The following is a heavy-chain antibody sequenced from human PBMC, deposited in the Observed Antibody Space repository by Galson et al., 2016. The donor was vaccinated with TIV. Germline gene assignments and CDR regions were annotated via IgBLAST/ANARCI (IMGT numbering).Heavy chain of an antibody. CDR1: GFTFSSYA. V-gene: IGHV3-23*01. J-gene: IGHJ6*02. CDR3: AKVHSSGFSYYYGIGV. CDR2: ITGGGGSS. Sequence: SLRLSCAASGFTFSSYALTWVRQAPGQGREWVAAITGGGGSSYYADSVKGRFTISRDNSKKMLYLQLNSLRAEDTAVYYCAKVHSSGFSYYYGIGVWGQGTTVTVA. D-gene: IGHD6-19*01.